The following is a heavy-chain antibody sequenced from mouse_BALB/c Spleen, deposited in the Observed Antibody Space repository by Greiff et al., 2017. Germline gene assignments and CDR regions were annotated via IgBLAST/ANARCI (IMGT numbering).Heavy chain of an antibody. D-gene: IGHD2-14*01. J-gene: IGHJ3*01. CDR3: ARDSYDPFAY. Sequence: EVKLVESGGGLVKPGGSLKLSCAASGFTFSDYYMYWVRQTPEKRLEWVATISDGGSYTYYPDSVKGRFTISRDNAKNNLYLQMSSLKSEDTAMYYCARDSYDPFAYWGQGTLVTVSA. CDR2: ISDGGSYT. V-gene: IGHV5-4*02. CDR1: GFTFSDYY.